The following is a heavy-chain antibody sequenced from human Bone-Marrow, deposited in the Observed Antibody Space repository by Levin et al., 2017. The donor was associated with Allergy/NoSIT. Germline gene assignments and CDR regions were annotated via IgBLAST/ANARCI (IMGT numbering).Heavy chain of an antibody. CDR3: ARLRSGSGSYCNHWSFEL. D-gene: IGHD3-10*01. CDR2: IGIGGDT. Sequence: GGSLRLSCAASGFISSNYDMHWVRQVPGKGLEWVSRIGIGGDTNYADSVKGRFTISRDKAKNSLVLQMNSLRVGDTATYYCARLRSGSGSYCNHWSFELWGRGSLVTVSS. CDR1: GFISSNYD. J-gene: IGHJ2*01. V-gene: IGHV3-13*01.